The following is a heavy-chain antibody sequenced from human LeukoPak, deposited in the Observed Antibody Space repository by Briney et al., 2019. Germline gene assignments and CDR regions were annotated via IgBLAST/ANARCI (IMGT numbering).Heavy chain of an antibody. CDR2: INPNSGGT. V-gene: IGHV1-2*02. CDR3: ARDRITVVRGVPNWFDP. J-gene: IGHJ5*02. Sequence: GASVKVSCKASGYTFTGYYMHWVRQAPGQGLEWMGWINPNSGGTNYAQKFQGRVTMTRDTSISTAYMELSRLRSDDTAVYYCARDRITVVRGVPNWFDPWGQGTLVTVSS. D-gene: IGHD3-10*01. CDR1: GYTFTGYY.